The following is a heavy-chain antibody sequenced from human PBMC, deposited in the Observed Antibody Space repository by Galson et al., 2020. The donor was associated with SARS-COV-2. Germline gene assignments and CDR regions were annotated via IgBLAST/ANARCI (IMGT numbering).Heavy chain of an antibody. V-gene: IGHV4-30-4*01. CDR2: IFNGGAT. D-gene: IGHD3-22*01. Sequence: SQTLSLTCTVTGGSINSGDYYWSWIRQPQGKGLEWNGYIFNGGATYHNPSLKSRLTITVDTSKNQFPLRLSSVTAADTAVYYCARADSSGSYFECWGQGSLVTVSS. J-gene: IGHJ4*02. CDR1: GGSINSGDYY. CDR3: ARADSSGSYFEC.